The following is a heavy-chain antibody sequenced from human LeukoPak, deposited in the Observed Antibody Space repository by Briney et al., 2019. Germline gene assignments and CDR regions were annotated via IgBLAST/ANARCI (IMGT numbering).Heavy chain of an antibody. V-gene: IGHV3-30*02. Sequence: PGGSLRLSCGASGFTFSNYGMHWVRQAPGKGLEWVAFIRYDGSNKYYADSVKGRFTISRDNSKNTLYLQMNSLRAEDTAVYYCAKDGLWFGELLYPPPQFDYWGQGTLVTVSS. CDR2: IRYDGSNK. CDR1: GFTFSNYG. CDR3: AKDGLWFGELLYPPPQFDY. J-gene: IGHJ4*02. D-gene: IGHD3-10*01.